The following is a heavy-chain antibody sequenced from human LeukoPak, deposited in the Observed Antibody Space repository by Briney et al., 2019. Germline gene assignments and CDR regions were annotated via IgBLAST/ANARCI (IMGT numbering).Heavy chain of an antibody. Sequence: QPGGSLRLSCAASGFTFSNFAMSWVRQAPGKGLEWVASLGSGGDDTYYADSVKGRFTISRDSSRNTVSLLMNSLRAGDTAIYYCAKRGITHYLDYWGQGALVTVSS. CDR1: GFTFSNFA. J-gene: IGHJ4*02. CDR3: AKRGITHYLDY. CDR2: LGSGGDDT. V-gene: IGHV3-23*01. D-gene: IGHD3-10*01.